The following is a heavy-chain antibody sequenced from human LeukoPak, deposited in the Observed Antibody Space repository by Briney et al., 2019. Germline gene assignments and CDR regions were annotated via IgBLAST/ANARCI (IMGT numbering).Heavy chain of an antibody. CDR3: ARERSGRDFDY. D-gene: IGHD3-3*01. J-gene: IGHJ4*02. CDR1: GFTFSSYW. CDR2: INSDGSST. Sequence: GGSLRLSCAASGFTFSSYWMHWVRRAPGKGLVWVSRINSDGSSTIYADSVKGRFTISRDNAKNTLYLQMNSLRAEDTAVYYCARERSGRDFDYWGQGTLVTLST. V-gene: IGHV3-74*01.